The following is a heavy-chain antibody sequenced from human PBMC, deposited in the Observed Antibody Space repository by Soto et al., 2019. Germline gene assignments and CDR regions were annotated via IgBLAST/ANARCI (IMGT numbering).Heavy chain of an antibody. CDR2: IYSGGST. Sequence: EVQLVESGGGLVQPGGSLRLSCAASGFTVSSNYMSWVRQAPGKGLEWVSVIYSGGSTYYADSVKGRFTISRDNSKNTLYLQMNSLRAEDTAVYYCAADDFWSGYYAPLAVDWGQGTLVTVSS. CDR1: GFTVSSNY. J-gene: IGHJ4*02. CDR3: AADDFWSGYYAPLAVD. V-gene: IGHV3-66*01. D-gene: IGHD3-3*01.